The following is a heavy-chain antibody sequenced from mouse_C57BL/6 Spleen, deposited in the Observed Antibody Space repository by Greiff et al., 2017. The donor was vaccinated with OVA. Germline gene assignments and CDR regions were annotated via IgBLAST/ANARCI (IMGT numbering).Heavy chain of an antibody. J-gene: IGHJ2*01. V-gene: IGHV2-2*01. CDR3: ARNGDYGGYYFDY. CDR1: GFSLTSYG. CDR2: IWSGGST. D-gene: IGHD2-4*01. Sequence: QVQLKESGPGLVQPSQCLSISCTVSGFSLTSYGVHWVRQSPGKGLEWLGVIWSGGSTDYNAAFISRLSISKDNSKSQVFFKMSSRQADDTAIYYCARNGDYGGYYFDYWGQGTTLTVSS.